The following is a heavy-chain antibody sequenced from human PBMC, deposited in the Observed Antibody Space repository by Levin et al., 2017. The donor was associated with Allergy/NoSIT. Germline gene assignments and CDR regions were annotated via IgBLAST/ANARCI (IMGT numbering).Heavy chain of an antibody. D-gene: IGHD5-12*01. CDR3: AGGSGYDWWYFDY. J-gene: IGHJ4*02. CDR1: GYTFTSYY. Sequence: GESLKISCKASGYTFTSYYMHWVRQAPGQGLEWMGIINPSGGSTSYAQKFQGRVTMTRDTSTSTVYMELSSLRSEDTAVYYCAGGSGYDWWYFDYWGQGTLVTVSS. CDR2: INPSGGST. V-gene: IGHV1-46*01.